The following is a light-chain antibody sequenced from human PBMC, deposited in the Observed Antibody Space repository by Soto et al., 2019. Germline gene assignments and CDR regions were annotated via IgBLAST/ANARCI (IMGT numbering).Light chain of an antibody. J-gene: IGKJ4*01. CDR3: QQYGNWPLT. Sequence: EIVLTQSPGTLSLSPGERASLSCRASQSVGNFLVWYQQKPGQAPSLLIYDTSNRATDIPARFSGSGSGTDFTLTISSLEPEEFAIYYCQQYGNWPLTFGGGTKVEIK. CDR1: QSVGNF. CDR2: DTS. V-gene: IGKV3-11*01.